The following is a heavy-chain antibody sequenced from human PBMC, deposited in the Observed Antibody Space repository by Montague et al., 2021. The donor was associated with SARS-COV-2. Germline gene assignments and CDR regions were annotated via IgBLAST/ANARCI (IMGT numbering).Heavy chain of an antibody. Sequence: SETLSLTCTVSGGSISSYYWSWIRQPQGKGLEWIGNIYYSGSTNXNPSLTSRVTVSVDTSKNQFSLKLSSVTAADTAVYYCARGGYYDYAFDIWGQGTMVTVSS. CDR1: GGSISSYY. D-gene: IGHD3-22*01. V-gene: IGHV4-59*01. CDR3: ARGGYYDYAFDI. CDR2: IYYSGST. J-gene: IGHJ3*02.